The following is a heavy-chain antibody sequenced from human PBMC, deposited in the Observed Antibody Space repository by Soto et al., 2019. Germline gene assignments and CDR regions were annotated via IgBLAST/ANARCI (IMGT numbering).Heavy chain of an antibody. J-gene: IGHJ4*02. CDR3: XXXXXXXXIXLWVRXGY. V-gene: IGHV3-30-3*01. Sequence: QVQLVESGGGVVQPGRSLRLSCAASGFTFSSYAMHWVRQAPGKGLEWVAVISYDGSNKYYADSVKGRFTISRDNSKNTLYLQMNSLRAEDTAVYXXXXXXXXXXIXLWVRXGYWGQGTLVT. D-gene: IGHD5-18*01. CDR2: ISYDGSNK. CDR1: GFTFSSYA.